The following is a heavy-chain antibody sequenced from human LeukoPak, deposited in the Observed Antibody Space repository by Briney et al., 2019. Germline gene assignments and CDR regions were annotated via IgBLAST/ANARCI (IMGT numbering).Heavy chain of an antibody. CDR2: IYYSGST. Sequence: PSETLSLTCTVSGGSISSSSYYWGWIRQPPGKGLEWIGSIYYSGSTYYNPSLKSRVTISVDTSKNQFSLKLSSVTAADTAVYYCARERYCSGGSCQLDYWGQGTLVTVSS. CDR3: ARERYCSGGSCQLDY. CDR1: GGSISSSSYY. V-gene: IGHV4-39*02. J-gene: IGHJ4*02. D-gene: IGHD2-15*01.